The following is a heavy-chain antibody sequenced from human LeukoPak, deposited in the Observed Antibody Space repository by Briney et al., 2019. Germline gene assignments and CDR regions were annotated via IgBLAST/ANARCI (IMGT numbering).Heavy chain of an antibody. CDR1: GFTFSSYA. CDR3: AREQRTFDY. CDR2: IKPDGGEQ. J-gene: IGHJ4*02. Sequence: AGGSLRISCAASGFTFSSYAMSWVRQAPGKGLEWVANIKPDGGEQYYVDSVKGRFTISRDNAENSLYLQLSSLRAEDTAVYYCAREQRTFDYWGQGILVTVSS. D-gene: IGHD5-24*01. V-gene: IGHV3-7*03.